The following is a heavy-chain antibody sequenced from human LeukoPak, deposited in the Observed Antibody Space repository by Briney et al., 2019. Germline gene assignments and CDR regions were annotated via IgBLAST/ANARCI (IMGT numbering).Heavy chain of an antibody. CDR2: ISGSGGST. Sequence: GGSLRLSCAASGFTFSSYAMSWVRQAPGKGLEWVSAISGSGGSTYYADSVKGRFTISRDSAKNSLYLHMNSLRVEDTAVYYCARGPYGDYTSYYGVDVWGQGTTVTVS. J-gene: IGHJ6*02. V-gene: IGHV3-23*01. CDR3: ARGPYGDYTSYYGVDV. D-gene: IGHD4-17*01. CDR1: GFTFSSYA.